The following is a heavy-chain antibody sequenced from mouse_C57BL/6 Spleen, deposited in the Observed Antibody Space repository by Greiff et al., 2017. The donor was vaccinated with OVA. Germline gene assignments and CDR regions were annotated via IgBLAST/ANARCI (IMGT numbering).Heavy chain of an antibody. J-gene: IGHJ1*03. CDR3: AISAVYYDYDGTSYWYFDV. D-gene: IGHD2-4*01. CDR1: GYSFTDYN. V-gene: IGHV1-39*01. Sequence: EVQLQQSGPELVKPGASVKISCKASGYSFTDYNMNWVKQSNGKSLEWIGVINPNYGTTSYNQKFKGKATLTVDQSSSTAYMQLNSLTSEDSAVYYCAISAVYYDYDGTSYWYFDVWGTGTTVTVSS. CDR2: INPNYGTT.